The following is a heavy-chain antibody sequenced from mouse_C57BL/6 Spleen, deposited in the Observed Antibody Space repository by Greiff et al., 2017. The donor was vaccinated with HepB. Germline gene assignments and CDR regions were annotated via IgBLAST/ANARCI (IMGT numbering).Heavy chain of an antibody. J-gene: IGHJ2*01. CDR3: AREEWTAQFDY. CDR1: GYTFTDYY. Sequence: QVQLQQSGAELVRPGASVKLSCKASGYTFTDYYINWVKQRPGQGLEWIARIYPGSGNTYYNEKFKGKATLTAEKSSSTAYMQLSSLTSEDSAVYFCAREEWTAQFDYWGQGTTLTVSS. D-gene: IGHD3-2*02. CDR2: IYPGSGNT. V-gene: IGHV1-76*01.